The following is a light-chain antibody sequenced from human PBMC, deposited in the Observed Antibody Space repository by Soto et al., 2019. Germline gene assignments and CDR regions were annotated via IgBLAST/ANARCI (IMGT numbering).Light chain of an antibody. J-gene: IGKJ4*01. V-gene: IGKV3-20*01. Sequence: IVLTQSPDTLSLSPGERATLSCRASQSVRNTYFAWYQQKPGQAPRFLIYDASIRATVIPDRFSGSGSGTEFTLSIRRLEPEDFAVYYCQQYGRSPLTFGGGTKVEIK. CDR1: QSVRNTY. CDR2: DAS. CDR3: QQYGRSPLT.